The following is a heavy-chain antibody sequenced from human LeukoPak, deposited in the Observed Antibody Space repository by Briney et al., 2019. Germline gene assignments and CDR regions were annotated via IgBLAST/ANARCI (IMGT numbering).Heavy chain of an antibody. CDR2: IRYDGSNK. Sequence: PGGSLRLSCAASGFTFSSYGMHWVRRPPAKGLEWVAFIRYDGSNKYYADSVKGRFTISRDNSKNTLYLQMNSLRAEDTAVYYCAKDLSSSSPSWGQGTLVTVSS. J-gene: IGHJ4*02. CDR3: AKDLSSSSPS. V-gene: IGHV3-30*02. D-gene: IGHD6-13*01. CDR1: GFTFSSYG.